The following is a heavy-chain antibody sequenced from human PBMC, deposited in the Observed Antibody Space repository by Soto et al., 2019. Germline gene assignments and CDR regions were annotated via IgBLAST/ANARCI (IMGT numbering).Heavy chain of an antibody. CDR1: GYTFTSYG. D-gene: IGHD2-15*01. V-gene: IGHV1-18*01. Sequence: ASVKVSCKTSGYTFTSYGISWVRQAPGQGLEWMGWISAYNGNTNYAQKLQGRVTMTTDTSTSTAYMELRSLRSDDTAVYYCARDGLGFCSGGSCYAPIYSYYGMDVWGQGTTVTVS. CDR3: ARDGLGFCSGGSCYAPIYSYYGMDV. CDR2: ISAYNGNT. J-gene: IGHJ6*02.